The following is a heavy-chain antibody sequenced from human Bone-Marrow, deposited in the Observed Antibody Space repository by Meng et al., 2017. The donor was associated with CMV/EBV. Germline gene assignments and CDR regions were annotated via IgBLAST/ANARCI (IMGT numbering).Heavy chain of an antibody. CDR3: AREYYDFWSGPLDYYYYGMDV. V-gene: IGHV3-74*01. CDR1: GFTFSSYW. CDR2: INSDGSST. D-gene: IGHD3-3*01. J-gene: IGHJ6*02. Sequence: GGSLRLSCAASGFTFSSYWMHWVRQAPGKGLVWVSRINSDGSSTSYADSVKGRFTISRDNAKNTLYLQMNSLRAEDTAVYYCAREYYDFWSGPLDYYYYGMDVWGQGTTVTVSS.